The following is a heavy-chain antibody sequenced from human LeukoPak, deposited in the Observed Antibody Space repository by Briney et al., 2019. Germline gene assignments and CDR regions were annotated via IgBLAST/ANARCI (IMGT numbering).Heavy chain of an antibody. V-gene: IGHV1-2*02. D-gene: IGHD3-10*01. CDR1: GYTFTGYY. Sequence: ASVKVSCKASGYTFTGYYMHWVRQAPGQGLEWMGWINPNSGGTNYAQKFQGRVTMTRDTSISTAYMELSRLRFDDTAVYYCAREGYYGSGSYYNRDTDFDYWGQGTLVTVSS. CDR2: INPNSGGT. J-gene: IGHJ4*02. CDR3: AREGYYGSGSYYNRDTDFDY.